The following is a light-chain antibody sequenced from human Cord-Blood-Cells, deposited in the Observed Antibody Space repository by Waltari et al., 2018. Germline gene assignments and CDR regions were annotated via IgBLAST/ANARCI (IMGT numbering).Light chain of an antibody. J-gene: IGLJ3*02. Sequence: QSALTQPASESGSPGQSITISCTGTSSDVGGYKYVSWYQQHPGKAPKLMIYDVSNRPAGVSNRFSGSKSGNTASLTISGLQAEDEADYYCSSYTSSSTWVFGGGTKLTVL. CDR1: SSDVGGYKY. CDR2: DVS. CDR3: SSYTSSSTWV. V-gene: IGLV2-14*01.